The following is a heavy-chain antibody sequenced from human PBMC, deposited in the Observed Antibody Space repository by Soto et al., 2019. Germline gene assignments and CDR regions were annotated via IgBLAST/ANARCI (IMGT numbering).Heavy chain of an antibody. D-gene: IGHD2-8*01. J-gene: IGHJ4*02. CDR1: GFTFSSYA. CDR3: AREMVYAP. V-gene: IGHV3-30-3*01. CDR2: ISYDGSNK. Sequence: QVQLVESGGGVVQPGRSLRLSCAASGFTFSSYAMHWVRQAPGKGLEWVAVISYDGSNKYYADSVKGRFTISRDKSKNTLDLQMNSLRAEDTAVYYCAREMVYAPRGQGTLVTVSS.